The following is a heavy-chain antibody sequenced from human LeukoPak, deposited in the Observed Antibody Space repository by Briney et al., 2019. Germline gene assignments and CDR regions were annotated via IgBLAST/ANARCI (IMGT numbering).Heavy chain of an antibody. CDR3: ARGPHWDPHFDY. Sequence: SVKVSCKASGGSFSSYAISWVRQAPGQGLEWMGGIIPLFGAPNYAQKFQGRVTMTRDTSISTAYMELSRLRSDDTAVYYCARGPHWDPHFDYWGQGTLVAVSS. CDR1: GGSFSSYA. CDR2: IIPLFGAP. D-gene: IGHD7-27*01. J-gene: IGHJ4*02. V-gene: IGHV1-69*05.